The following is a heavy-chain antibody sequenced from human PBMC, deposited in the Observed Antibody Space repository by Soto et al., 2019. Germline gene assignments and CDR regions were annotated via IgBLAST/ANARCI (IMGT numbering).Heavy chain of an antibody. D-gene: IGHD4-17*01. CDR3: AKRLTTVTTVFDY. J-gene: IGHJ4*02. CDR2: ISGSGGST. V-gene: IGHV3-23*01. CDR1: GFTFSSYA. Sequence: PGGSLRLSCAASGFTFSSYAMSWVRQAPGKGLEWVSGISGSGGSTYYADSVKGRFTISRDNSKNMLYLQMNSLRAEDTAVYYCAKRLTTVTTVFDYWGQGTLVTVSS.